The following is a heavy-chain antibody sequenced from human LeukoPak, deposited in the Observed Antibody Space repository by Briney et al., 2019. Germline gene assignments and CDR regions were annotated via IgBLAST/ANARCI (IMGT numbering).Heavy chain of an antibody. D-gene: IGHD4-17*01. CDR1: GGSISSNKYY. CDR2: VYYSGST. J-gene: IGHJ3*02. CDR3: ARGRDYGDALGAFDI. V-gene: IGHV4-30-4*08. Sequence: SETLSLTCTVSGGSISSNKYYWGWIRQPPGKGLEWIGYVYYSGSTYYNPSLKSRVTISVDTSKNQFSLKLSSVTAADTAVYYCARGRDYGDALGAFDIWGQGTMVTVSS.